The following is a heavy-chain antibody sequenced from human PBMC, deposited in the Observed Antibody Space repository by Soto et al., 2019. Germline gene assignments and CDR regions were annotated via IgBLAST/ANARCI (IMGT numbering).Heavy chain of an antibody. CDR3: GAGQYFSDY. CDR2: ISYDGTNK. Sequence: QVQLVESGGGEVQPGKSLRLSCAASGFTFTNYGVHWVRQAPGKGLECVALISYDGTNKFYADSVKGRFTVSRDNSKNTLYLQMNSLRPEDTAVYYCGAGQYFSDYWGQGTLVSVSS. V-gene: IGHV3-30*03. D-gene: IGHD6-13*01. CDR1: GFTFTNYG. J-gene: IGHJ4*02.